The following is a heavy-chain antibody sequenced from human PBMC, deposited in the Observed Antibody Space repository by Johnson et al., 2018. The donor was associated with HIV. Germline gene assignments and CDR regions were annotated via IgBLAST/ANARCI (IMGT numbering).Heavy chain of an antibody. CDR1: GFTFSSYA. J-gene: IGHJ3*02. CDR2: IRYDGSNK. V-gene: IGHV3-30*02. Sequence: QVQLVESGVGLVQPGGSLRLSCAASGFTFSSYAMHWVRQAPGKGLEWVAFIRYDGSNKYYADSVKGRFTISRDNSKNTLYLQMNNLTSEDTAVYYCAKSIVVVLVGDNDDAFDIWGQGTMVTVSS. CDR3: AKSIVVVLVGDNDDAFDI. D-gene: IGHD2-21*01.